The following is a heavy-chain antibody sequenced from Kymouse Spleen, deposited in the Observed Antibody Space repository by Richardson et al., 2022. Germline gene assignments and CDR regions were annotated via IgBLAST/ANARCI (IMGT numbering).Heavy chain of an antibody. CDR1: GGSVSSGSYY. D-gene: IGHD3-3*01. CDR3: ARDYDFWSGYYPYYYYYGMDV. V-gene: IGHV4-61*01. Sequence: QVQLQESGPGLVKPSETLSLTCTVSGGSVSSGSYYWSWIRQPPGKGLEWIGYIYYSGSTNYNPSLKSRVTISVDTSKNQFSLKLSSVTAADTAVYYCARDYDFWSGYYPYYYYYGMDVWGQGTTVTVSS. J-gene: IGHJ6*02. CDR2: IYYSGST.